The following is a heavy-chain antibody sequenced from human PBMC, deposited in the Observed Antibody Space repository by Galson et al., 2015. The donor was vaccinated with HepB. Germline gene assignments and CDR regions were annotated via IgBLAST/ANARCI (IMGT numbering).Heavy chain of an antibody. CDR3: ANAGERSGGSCLEGF. Sequence: SVKVSCKASGGNFNSYSINWVRQVPGQGLEWMGGIIPIFGIGNYAQKFQGRVMINADKSTRTVYMELNKLTSEDTAIYYCANAGERSGGSCLEGFWGQGTLVTVSS. J-gene: IGHJ4*02. CDR1: GGNFNSYS. V-gene: IGHV1-69*10. CDR2: IIPIFGIG. D-gene: IGHD2-15*01.